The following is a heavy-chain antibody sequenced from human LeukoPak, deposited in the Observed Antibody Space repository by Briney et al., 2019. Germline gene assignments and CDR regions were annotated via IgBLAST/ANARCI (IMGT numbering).Heavy chain of an antibody. CDR1: GFTFSSYS. Sequence: PGGSLRLSCAASGFTFSSYSMNWVRQAPGKGLEWVSSISSSSSYIYYADSVKGRFAISRDNAKNSLYLQMNSLRAEDTAVYNCARAGYYYGSGSYLHYAFDIWGQGTMVTVSS. D-gene: IGHD3-10*01. J-gene: IGHJ3*02. V-gene: IGHV3-21*01. CDR2: ISSSSSYI. CDR3: ARAGYYYGSGSYLHYAFDI.